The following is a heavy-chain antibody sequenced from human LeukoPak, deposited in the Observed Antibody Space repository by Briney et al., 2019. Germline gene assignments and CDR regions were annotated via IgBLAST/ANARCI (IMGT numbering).Heavy chain of an antibody. CDR3: AKDPYRASSGLVDY. CDR2: ISSSGSTI. CDR1: GFTFSSYE. J-gene: IGHJ4*02. V-gene: IGHV3-48*03. Sequence: GPLRLSCAASGFTFSSYEMNWVRQAPGKGLEWVSYISSSGSTIYYADSVKGRFTISRDNAKNSLYLQMNSLRAEDTAVYYCAKDPYRASSGLVDYWGQGALVTVSS. D-gene: IGHD5-12*01.